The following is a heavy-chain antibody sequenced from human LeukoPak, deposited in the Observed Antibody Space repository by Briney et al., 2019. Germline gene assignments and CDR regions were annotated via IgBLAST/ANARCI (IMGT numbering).Heavy chain of an antibody. CDR3: ARDPGYSLAFDI. V-gene: IGHV3-7*01. CDR1: GFTFSSYW. D-gene: IGHD4-11*01. J-gene: IGHJ3*02. CDR2: IKQDGSEK. Sequence: PGGSLRLSCAASGFTFSSYWMSWVRQAPGKGLEWVANIKQDGSEKYYVDSVKGRFTISRDNAKNSLYRQMNSLRAEDPAVYYCARDPGYSLAFDIWGQGTMVTVSS.